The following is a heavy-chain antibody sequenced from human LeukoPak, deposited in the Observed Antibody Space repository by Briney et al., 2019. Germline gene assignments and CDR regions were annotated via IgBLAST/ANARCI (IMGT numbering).Heavy chain of an antibody. CDR2: IYYSGST. Sequence: SETLSLTCTVSGGSISSYYWSWIRQPPGKGLEWIGCIYYSGSTNYNPSLKSRVTISVDTSKNQFSLKLSSVTAADTAVYYCARLLGYCSSTSCHGWALDIWGQGTMVTVSS. CDR3: ARLLGYCSSTSCHGWALDI. J-gene: IGHJ3*02. CDR1: GGSISSYY. V-gene: IGHV4-59*08. D-gene: IGHD2-2*01.